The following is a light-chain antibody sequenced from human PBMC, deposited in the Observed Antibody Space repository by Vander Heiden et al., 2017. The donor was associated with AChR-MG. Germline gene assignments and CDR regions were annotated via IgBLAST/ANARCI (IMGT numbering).Light chain of an antibody. V-gene: IGLV1-44*01. J-gene: IGLJ1*01. CDR2: SND. CDR1: GPNIGSKT. CDR3: ATWDDSLNGLYV. Sequence: QSVLTQPPSASGTPGQRVTVSCSGGGPNIGSKTVAWYQPLPGAAPSLLIYSNDLRPSGVPDRFSGSKSGTSASLAISGLQSDDEADYYCATWDDSLNGLYVFGAGTKVTVL.